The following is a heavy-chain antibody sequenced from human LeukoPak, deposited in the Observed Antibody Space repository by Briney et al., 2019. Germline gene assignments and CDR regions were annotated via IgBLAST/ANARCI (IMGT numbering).Heavy chain of an antibody. D-gene: IGHD4-17*01. CDR1: GFTFSNHW. V-gene: IGHV3-74*01. CDR3: ARETTASGHFFDS. J-gene: IGHJ4*02. Sequence: GGSLRLSCAASGFTFSNHWMHWVRQTPGKGLVWVSRIRSDGGTIDYADSGRGRFTISRDNAKNTLSLQMNSLRAEDTAVYYCARETTASGHFFDSWGQGTLVTVSS. CDR2: IRSDGGTI.